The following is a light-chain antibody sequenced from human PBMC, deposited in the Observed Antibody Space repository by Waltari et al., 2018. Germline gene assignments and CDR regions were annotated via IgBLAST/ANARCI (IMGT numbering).Light chain of an antibody. CDR2: EIS. J-gene: IGLJ1*01. CDR3: CSYAGSSTYYV. Sequence: QSALTQPASVSGSPGQSITISCTGTSSDVGSYNLVSWYQQHPGKAPKLMIYEISKRPSGVSNRCYGSKSGNTAALTISGLQAEDEADYYCCSYAGSSTYYVFGTGTKVTVL. V-gene: IGLV2-23*02. CDR1: SSDVGSYNL.